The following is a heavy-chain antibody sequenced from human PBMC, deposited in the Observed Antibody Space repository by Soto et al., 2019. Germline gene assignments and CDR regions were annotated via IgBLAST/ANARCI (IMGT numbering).Heavy chain of an antibody. D-gene: IGHD4-17*01. Sequence: GGSLRLSCAVSGFTFSRFWMGWVRQAPGRGLEWVANIQQDGSEKYYVDSVKGRFTMSKDNVKNSLYLQMNSLGAEDTAVYYCARVRYGGYSYYFDYWGQGALVTVYS. V-gene: IGHV3-7*03. CDR2: IQQDGSEK. CDR3: ARVRYGGYSYYFDY. J-gene: IGHJ4*02. CDR1: GFTFSRFW.